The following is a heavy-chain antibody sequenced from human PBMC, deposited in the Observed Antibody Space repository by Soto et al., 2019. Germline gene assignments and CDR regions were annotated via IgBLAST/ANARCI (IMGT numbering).Heavy chain of an antibody. Sequence: GASVKVSCKASGGTFSSYTISWVRQAPGQGLEWMGRIIPILGIANYAQKFQGRVTITADKSTSTAYMELSSLRSEDTAVYYCARAGYDSSGYFDYWGQGTLVTVSS. J-gene: IGHJ4*02. CDR3: ARAGYDSSGYFDY. CDR1: GGTFSSYT. D-gene: IGHD3-22*01. V-gene: IGHV1-69*02. CDR2: IIPILGIA.